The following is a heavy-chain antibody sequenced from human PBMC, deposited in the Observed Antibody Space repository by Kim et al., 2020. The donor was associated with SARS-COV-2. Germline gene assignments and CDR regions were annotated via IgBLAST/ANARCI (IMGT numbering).Heavy chain of an antibody. D-gene: IGHD2-15*01. CDR1: GGSFSGYY. CDR2: INHSGST. CDR3: ARGGCSGGSCYFSGWFDP. V-gene: IGHV4-34*01. J-gene: IGHJ5*02. Sequence: SETLSLTCAVYGGSFSGYYWSWIRQPPGKGLEWIGEINHSGSTNYNPSLKSRVTISVDTSKNQFSLKLSSVTAADTAVYYCARGGCSGGSCYFSGWFDPWGQGTLVTVSS.